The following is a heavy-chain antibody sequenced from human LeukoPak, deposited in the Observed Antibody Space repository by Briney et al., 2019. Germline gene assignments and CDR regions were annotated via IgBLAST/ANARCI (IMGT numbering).Heavy chain of an antibody. CDR2: ISGSGGST. Sequence: PGGSLRLSCAASGFTFSSYAMSWVRQAPGKGLEWVSAISGSGGSTYYADSVKGRFTISRDNSKNTLYLQMNSLRAEDTAVYYCAKLRNFDWLSTDFGYWGQGTLVTVSS. CDR1: GFTFSSYA. D-gene: IGHD3-9*01. J-gene: IGHJ4*02. V-gene: IGHV3-23*01. CDR3: AKLRNFDWLSTDFGY.